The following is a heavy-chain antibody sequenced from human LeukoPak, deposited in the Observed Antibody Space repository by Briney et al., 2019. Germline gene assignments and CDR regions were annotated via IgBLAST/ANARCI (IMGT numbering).Heavy chain of an antibody. CDR1: GFTFSSYA. J-gene: IGHJ4*02. CDR2: ISSNGGST. Sequence: GGSLRLSCAASGFTFSSYAMHWVSRAPGKGLEYVSAISSNGGSTYYANSVKGRFTISRDNSKNTLYLQMGSLRAEDMAVYYCARGVELLWFGELSPLDYWGQGTLVTVSS. V-gene: IGHV3-64*01. CDR3: ARGVELLWFGELSPLDY. D-gene: IGHD3-10*01.